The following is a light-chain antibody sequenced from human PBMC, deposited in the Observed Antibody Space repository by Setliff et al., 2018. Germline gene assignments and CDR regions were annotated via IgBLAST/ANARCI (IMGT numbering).Light chain of an antibody. CDR2: EAS. J-gene: IGKJ5*01. CDR3: QQTYSSCT. CDR1: QSINTY. V-gene: IGKV1-39*01. Sequence: DIQMTQSPSSLSASVGYRVTISCRASQSINTYLNWYPQKPGEAPKLLIYEASTLQSGVPSRFSGSGSGADFTLTISSLQPEDFATYYCQQTYSSCTFGQGTRLEIK.